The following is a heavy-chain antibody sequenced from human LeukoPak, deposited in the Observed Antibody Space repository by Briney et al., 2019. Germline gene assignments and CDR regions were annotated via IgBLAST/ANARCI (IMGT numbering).Heavy chain of an antibody. V-gene: IGHV3-48*02. D-gene: IGHD2-2*01. CDR3: ARGRIAPAATDY. J-gene: IGHJ4*02. Sequence: SCKASGYTFNNHYMYWVRQVPGQGLEWMGVINPSSSSTIYYADSVKGRFTISRDNAKNSLYLQMNSLRDEDTAVYYCARGRIAPAATDYWGRGTLVTVSS. CDR1: GYTFNNHY. CDR2: INPSSSSTI.